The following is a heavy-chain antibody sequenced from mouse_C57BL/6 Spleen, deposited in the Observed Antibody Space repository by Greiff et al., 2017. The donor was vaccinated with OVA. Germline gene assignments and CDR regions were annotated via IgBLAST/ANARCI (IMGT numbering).Heavy chain of an antibody. J-gene: IGHJ3*01. V-gene: IGHV14-3*01. Sequence: EVQLQESVAELVRPGASVKLSCTASGFNIKNTYMHWVKQRPEQGLEWIGRIDPANGNTTYAPKFQGKATITADTSSNTAYLQLSSLTSEDTAMYYCAYYYGSSHWFAYWGQGTLVTVSA. CDR3: AYYYGSSHWFAY. CDR1: GFNIKNTY. CDR2: IDPANGNT. D-gene: IGHD1-1*01.